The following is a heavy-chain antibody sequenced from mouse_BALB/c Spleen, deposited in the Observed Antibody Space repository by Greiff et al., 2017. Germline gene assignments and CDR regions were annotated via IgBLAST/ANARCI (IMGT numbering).Heavy chain of an antibody. J-gene: IGHJ4*01. CDR3: ARWDGSHAMDY. V-gene: IGHV3-2*02. CDR2: ISYSGST. CDR1: GYSITSDYA. D-gene: IGHD1-1*01. Sequence: VQLKQSGPGLVKPSQSLSLTCTVTGYSITSDYAWNWIRQFPGNKLEWMGYISYSGSTSYNPSLKSRISITRDTSKNQFFLQLNSVTTEDTATYYCARWDGSHAMDYWGQGTSVTVSS.